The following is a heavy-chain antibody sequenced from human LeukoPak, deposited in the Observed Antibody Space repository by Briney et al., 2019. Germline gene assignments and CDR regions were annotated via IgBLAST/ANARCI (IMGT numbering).Heavy chain of an antibody. CDR1: GYTFTGYD. D-gene: IGHD2-2*02. V-gene: IGHV1-2*02. J-gene: IGHJ6*02. Sequence: ASVKVSCKASGYTFTGYDMQWGRQAHGEGLEGKGWIKPNSGGTNYAQKFQGRVTMTRDTSISTAYMELSRLRSDDTAVYYCARAVVVPAAIRPYYYYGMDVWGQGTTVTVSS. CDR2: IKPNSGGT. CDR3: ARAVVVPAAIRPYYYYGMDV.